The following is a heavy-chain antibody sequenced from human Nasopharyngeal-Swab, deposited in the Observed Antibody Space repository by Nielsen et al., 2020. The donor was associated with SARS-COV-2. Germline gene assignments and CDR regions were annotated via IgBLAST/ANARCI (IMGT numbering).Heavy chain of an antibody. CDR1: GYTFTGYY. J-gene: IGHJ4*02. CDR3: ARDRGSAAADY. D-gene: IGHD6-13*01. V-gene: IGHV1-2*02. CDR2: INPNSGGT. Sequence: ASVKVSCKASGYTFTGYYMHWVRQAPGQGLEWMGWINPNSGGTNYAQKFQDRVTMTTDTSTSTAYMELRSLRSDDTAVYYCARDRGSAAADYWGQGTLVTVSS.